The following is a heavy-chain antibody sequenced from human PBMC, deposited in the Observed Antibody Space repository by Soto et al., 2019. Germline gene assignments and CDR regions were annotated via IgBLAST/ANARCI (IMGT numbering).Heavy chain of an antibody. D-gene: IGHD2-15*01. V-gene: IGHV3-48*02. Sequence: GGSLRLSCVTSGFTFTKYSMNWVRQAPGKGLGWVSYISYSGETKYYADSLKGRYAISRDDAKNSVYLQMNSLRDEDTAFYYCVRGVVVVVGSTAENFDHWGQGTLVTVSS. J-gene: IGHJ4*02. CDR3: VRGVVVVVGSTAENFDH. CDR2: ISYSGETK. CDR1: GFTFTKYS.